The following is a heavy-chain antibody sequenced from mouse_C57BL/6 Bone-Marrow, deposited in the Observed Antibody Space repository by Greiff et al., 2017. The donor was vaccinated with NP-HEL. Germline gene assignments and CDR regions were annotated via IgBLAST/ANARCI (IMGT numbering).Heavy chain of an antibody. J-gene: IGHJ3*01. CDR3: ARGVRYDYGAWFAY. CDR1: GYAFSSSW. V-gene: IGHV1-82*01. CDR2: IYPGDGDT. Sequence: VQLQESGPELVKPGASVKISCKASGYAFSSSWMDWVKQRPGKGLAWIGRIYPGDGDTNYNGKFKGKATLTADQSSSTAYMQLSSLTYEDSAVYFGARGVRYDYGAWFAYWGQGTLVTVSA. D-gene: IGHD2-4*01.